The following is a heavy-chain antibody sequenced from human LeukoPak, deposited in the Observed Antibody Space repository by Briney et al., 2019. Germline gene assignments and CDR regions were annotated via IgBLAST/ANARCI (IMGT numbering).Heavy chain of an antibody. CDR1: GDSVSSNSAA. CDR2: TYYRSKWCN. V-gene: IGHV6-1*01. Sequence: SQTLSLTCAISGDSVSSNSAAWNWIRQSPSRGLEWLGRTYYRSKWCNDYAVSVKSRITINPDTSKNQFSLQLDSVTPEDTAVYYCCHSLSGRTEAFDIWGRGTVVTVSS. J-gene: IGHJ3*02. D-gene: IGHD2-21*01. CDR3: CHSLSGRTEAFDI.